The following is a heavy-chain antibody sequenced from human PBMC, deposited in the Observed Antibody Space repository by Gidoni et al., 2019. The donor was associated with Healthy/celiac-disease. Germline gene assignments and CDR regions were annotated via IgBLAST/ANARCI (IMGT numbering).Heavy chain of an antibody. CDR1: GGSISSYY. CDR2: IYYSGST. D-gene: IGHD1-1*01. V-gene: IGHV4-59*08. J-gene: IGHJ3*02. CDR3: ARRNPTGTTRAFDI. Sequence: QVQLQESGPGLVKPSETLSLTCTVPGGSISSYYWSWIRQPPGKGLEWIGYIYYSGSTNYNPSLKSRVTISVDTSKNQFSLKLSSVTAADTAVYYCARRNPTGTTRAFDIWGQGTMVTVSS.